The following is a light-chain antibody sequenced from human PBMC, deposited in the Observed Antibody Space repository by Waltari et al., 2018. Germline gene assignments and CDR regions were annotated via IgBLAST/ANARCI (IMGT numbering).Light chain of an antibody. CDR1: QSVLHSSNNKNY. J-gene: IGKJ4*01. V-gene: IGKV4-1*01. CDR2: WAS. CDR3: QQYYSTLS. Sequence: DIVMTQSPDSLAASLGARATINCKSSQSVLHSSNNKNYLAWYQQKPGQPPKLLIYWASTRESGVPDRFSGSGSGTDFTLTISSLRAEDVAVYYCQQYYSTLSFGGGTKVEIK.